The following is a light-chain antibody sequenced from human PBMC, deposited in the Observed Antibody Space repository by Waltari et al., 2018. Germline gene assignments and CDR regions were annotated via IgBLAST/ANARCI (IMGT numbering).Light chain of an antibody. CDR2: DVS. Sequence: SALTQPRSLSASPGQSPTTACTGTSSDVGGYNYVSWYQQHPGKAPKLMIYDVSKRPSGVPDRFSGSKSGNTASLTISGLQAGDEADYYCCSYAGSYTWVFGGGTKLTVL. CDR1: SSDVGGYNY. V-gene: IGLV2-11*01. J-gene: IGLJ3*02. CDR3: CSYAGSYTWV.